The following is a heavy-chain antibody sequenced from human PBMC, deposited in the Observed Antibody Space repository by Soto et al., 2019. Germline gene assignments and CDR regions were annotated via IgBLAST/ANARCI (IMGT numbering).Heavy chain of an antibody. CDR2: ISAYNGNT. Sequence: ASVKASCKASGYTFTSYGISWVRQAPGQGLEWMGWISAYNGNTNYAQKLQGRVTMTTDTSTSTAYMELRSLRSDDTAVYYCASSVCSSTSCYVFSYYYYGMDVWGQGTTVTVSS. CDR1: GYTFTSYG. CDR3: ASSVCSSTSCYVFSYYYYGMDV. J-gene: IGHJ6*02. D-gene: IGHD2-2*01. V-gene: IGHV1-18*01.